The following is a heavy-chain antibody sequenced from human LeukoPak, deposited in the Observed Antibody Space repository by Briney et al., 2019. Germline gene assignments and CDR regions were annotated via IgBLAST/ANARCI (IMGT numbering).Heavy chain of an antibody. Sequence: GGSLRLSCAASGFTFSSYSMNWVRQAPGKGLEWVSSISSSSSYIYYADSVKGRFTISRDNAKNSLYLQMNSLRAEDTAVYYCARDRWGTMVRGVLDYWGQGTLVTVSS. CDR1: GFTFSSYS. V-gene: IGHV3-21*01. D-gene: IGHD3-10*01. CDR2: ISSSSSYI. J-gene: IGHJ4*02. CDR3: ARDRWGTMVRGVLDY.